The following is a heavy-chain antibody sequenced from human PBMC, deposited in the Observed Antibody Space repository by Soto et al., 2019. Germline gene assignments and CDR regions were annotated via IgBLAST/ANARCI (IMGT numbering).Heavy chain of an antibody. CDR2: ISAYSDNT. J-gene: IGHJ4*02. CDR1: GYTFTSYG. CDR3: ARGPPTSCGGAYCFSHYFDY. Sequence: VSVKVSCKASGYTFTSYGISWVRQAPGQGLEWIGWISAYSDNTNYAQKLQGRVTMTTDTSTSTAYMELRSLRSDDTAVYYCARGPPTSCGGAYCFSHYFDYWGQGTLVTVSS. D-gene: IGHD2-21*01. V-gene: IGHV1-18*01.